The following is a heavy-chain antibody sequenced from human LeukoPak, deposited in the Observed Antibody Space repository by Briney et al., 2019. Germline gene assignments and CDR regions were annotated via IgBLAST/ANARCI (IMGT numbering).Heavy chain of an antibody. CDR2: IWYDGSNK. CDR1: GFTFSSYG. Sequence: PGGSLRLSCAASGFTFSSYGMHWVRQAPGKGLEWVAAIWYDGSNKYYADSVKGRFTISRDNSKNTLYLQMNSLRAEDTAVYYCARDRYYGSGNFDYWGQGTLVTVSS. J-gene: IGHJ4*02. D-gene: IGHD3-10*01. V-gene: IGHV3-33*01. CDR3: ARDRYYGSGNFDY.